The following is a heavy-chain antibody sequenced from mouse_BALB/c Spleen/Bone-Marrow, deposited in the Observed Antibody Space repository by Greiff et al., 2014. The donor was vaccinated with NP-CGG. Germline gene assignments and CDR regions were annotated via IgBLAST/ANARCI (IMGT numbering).Heavy chain of an antibody. D-gene: IGHD2-14*01. V-gene: IGHV1-26*01. CDR2: INPNSGGS. CDR3: ARSRYGIY. J-gene: IGHJ2*01. Sequence: EVQLVESGPELVKPGASVKMSCKASGYTFTDYYMKWVKQNHGKSLEWIGDINPNSGGSFYNQKFKGKATLTVDKSSSTAYMQLNSLTSEDSAVYYCARSRYGIYWGQGTTLTVSS. CDR1: GYTFTDYY.